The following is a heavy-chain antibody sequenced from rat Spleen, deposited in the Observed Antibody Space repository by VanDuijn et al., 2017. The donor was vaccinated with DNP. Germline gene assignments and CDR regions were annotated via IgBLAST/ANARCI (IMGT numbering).Heavy chain of an antibody. J-gene: IGHJ1*01. CDR3: VGQTVATGYWYFDF. CDR1: GFTFNKYG. D-gene: IGHD1-3*01. V-gene: IGHV5-29*01. Sequence: EVHLVESGGGLVQPGRSLKLSCVASGFTFNKYGMAWVRQAPKKGLEWVTTISYDGSRTYYRDSVKGRFTISRDNAKSTLYLQMDSLRSEDTATFYCVGQTVATGYWYFDFWGPGTMVTVSS. CDR2: ISYDGSRT.